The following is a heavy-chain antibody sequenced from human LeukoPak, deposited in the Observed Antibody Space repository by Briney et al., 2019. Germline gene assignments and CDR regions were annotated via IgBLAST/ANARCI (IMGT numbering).Heavy chain of an antibody. Sequence: GASVKVSCKASGYTFTGYYMHWVRQAPGQGLEWMGWINPNSGGTNYAQKFQGRVTMTRDTSISTAYMELSRLRSDDTAVYYCARSRDTVADAFDIWGQGTMVTVSS. CDR3: ARSRDTVADAFDI. J-gene: IGHJ3*02. CDR2: INPNSGGT. V-gene: IGHV1-2*02. CDR1: GYTFTGYY. D-gene: IGHD4-17*01.